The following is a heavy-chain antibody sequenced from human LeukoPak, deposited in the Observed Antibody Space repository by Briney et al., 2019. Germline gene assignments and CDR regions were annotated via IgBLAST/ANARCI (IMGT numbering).Heavy chain of an antibody. CDR1: GYSIKSVYY. CDR2: IFQSGST. V-gene: IGHV4-38-2*01. Sequence: PSETLSLTCAVSGYSIKSVYYWGWIRQPPGKGLEWIGSIFQSGSTYYNPSLTSRVTISVDTSKDRFSLNLNSVTAADTAVYFCARQTERRGAFDMWGQGTMVTVSS. CDR3: ARQTERRGAFDM. D-gene: IGHD1-1*01. J-gene: IGHJ3*02.